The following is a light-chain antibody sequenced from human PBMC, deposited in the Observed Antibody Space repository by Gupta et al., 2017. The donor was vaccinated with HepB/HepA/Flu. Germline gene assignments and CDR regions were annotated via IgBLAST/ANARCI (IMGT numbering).Light chain of an antibody. J-gene: IGLJ2*01. V-gene: IGLV2-8*01. Sequence: SALTQPPSASGSPGQSVTISCTGTSSDVGGYNYVSWYQQHPGKAPKLMIYEVSKRPAGVPDRFSGSKSGNTASLTVSGHKEEEEADYYCSADAGSNNLVFGGGTKLTVL. CDR2: EVS. CDR3: SADAGSNNLV. CDR1: SSDVGGYNY.